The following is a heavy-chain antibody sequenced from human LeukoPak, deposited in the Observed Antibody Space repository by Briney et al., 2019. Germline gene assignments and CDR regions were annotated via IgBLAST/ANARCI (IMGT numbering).Heavy chain of an antibody. J-gene: IGHJ4*02. CDR3: ARDHAFSPDY. CDR1: GFTFSSYG. D-gene: IGHD2/OR15-2a*01. Sequence: GGSLRLSCAASGFTFSSYGMHWVRQAPGKGLEWVAVIWYDGNNKYYVDSVKGRFTISRDNSKNTLYLQMNSLRAEDTDVYYCARDHAFSPDYWGQGTLVTVSS. CDR2: IWYDGNNK. V-gene: IGHV3-33*01.